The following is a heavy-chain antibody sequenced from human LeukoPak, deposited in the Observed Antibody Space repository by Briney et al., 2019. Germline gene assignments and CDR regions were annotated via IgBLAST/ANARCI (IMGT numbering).Heavy chain of an antibody. CDR3: ARLWFGELPSFDY. J-gene: IGHJ4*02. CDR1: GGSFSDYY. D-gene: IGHD3-10*01. Sequence: SETLSLTCTFYGGSFSDYYWSWIRQPPGKGLEWIGSIYHSGSTYYNPSLKSRVTISMDTSKNQFSLKLSSVTAADTAVYYCARLWFGELPSFDYWGQGTLVTVSS. V-gene: IGHV4-34*01. CDR2: IYHSGST.